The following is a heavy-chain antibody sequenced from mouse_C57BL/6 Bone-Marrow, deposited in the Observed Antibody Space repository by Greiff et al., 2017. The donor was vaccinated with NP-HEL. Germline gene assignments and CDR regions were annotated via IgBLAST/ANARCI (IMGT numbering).Heavy chain of an antibody. D-gene: IGHD1-1*01. CDR1: GYTFTSYW. Sequence: QVQLQQPGAELVKPGASVKMSCKASGYTFTSYWITWVKQRPGQGLEWIGDLYPGSGSTNYNEKFKSKATLTVDTSSSTAYMQLSSLTSEDSAVYYCAREDYYGSGVLYWGQGTTLTVSS. CDR3: AREDYYGSGVLY. CDR2: LYPGSGST. V-gene: IGHV1-55*01. J-gene: IGHJ2*01.